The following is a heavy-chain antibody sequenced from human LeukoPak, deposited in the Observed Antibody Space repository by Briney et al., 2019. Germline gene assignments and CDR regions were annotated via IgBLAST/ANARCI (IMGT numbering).Heavy chain of an antibody. CDR1: GGSIGSYY. CDR3: ARRARSYYGMDV. CDR2: IYYSGST. J-gene: IGHJ6*02. Sequence: SETLSLTCSVSGGSIGSYYWNWIRQPPGKGLEWIGYIYYSGSTNYNPSLKSRVTISVDTSNNQFSLRLSSVNAADTAVYYCARRARSYYGMDVWGQVSTVT. V-gene: IGHV4-59*08.